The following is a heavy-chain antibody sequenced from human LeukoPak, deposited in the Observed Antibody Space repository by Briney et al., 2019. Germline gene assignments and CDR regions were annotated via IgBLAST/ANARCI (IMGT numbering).Heavy chain of an antibody. Sequence: GGSLRLSCTASGFTFGDYAMSWFRQAPGKGLEWVGFIRSKAYGGTTEYAASVKGRFTISRDDSKSIAYLQMNSLKTEDTAVYYCARKGGSSSTYYFDYWGQGTLVTVSS. D-gene: IGHD6-6*01. V-gene: IGHV3-49*03. CDR2: IRSKAYGGTT. CDR1: GFTFGDYA. CDR3: ARKGGSSSTYYFDY. J-gene: IGHJ4*02.